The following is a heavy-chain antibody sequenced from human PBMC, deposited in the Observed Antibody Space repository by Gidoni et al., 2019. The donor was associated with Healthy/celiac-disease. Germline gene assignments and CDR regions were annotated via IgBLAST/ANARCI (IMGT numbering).Heavy chain of an antibody. Sequence: VQLQESAPGLVKPSQTLSLTCTLPGVSISSADSSWTCLRQPPGKGLEWIGYIYYSGRTYYNPSLKSRVTIAVDTSKNQFSLKLSSVTAADTDVYYCARAPHTYYYDSSGYYLDRGNYFDYWGQGTLVTVSS. D-gene: IGHD3-22*01. V-gene: IGHV4-30-4*01. J-gene: IGHJ4*02. CDR2: IYYSGRT. CDR1: GVSISSADSS. CDR3: ARAPHTYYYDSSGYYLDRGNYFDY.